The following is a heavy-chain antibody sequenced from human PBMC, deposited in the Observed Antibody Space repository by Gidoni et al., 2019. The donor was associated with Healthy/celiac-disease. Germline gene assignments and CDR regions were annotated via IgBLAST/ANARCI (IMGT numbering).Heavy chain of an antibody. Sequence: EVQLVESGGGLVKPGGSLTLSCAASGFTVSSYSMNWVRQAPGKGLEWVASISSSSSYIYYADSVKGRFTISRDNAKNSLYLQMNSLRAEDTAVYYCARVGDNLAYFDYWGQGTLVTVSS. J-gene: IGHJ4*02. CDR3: ARVGDNLAYFDY. V-gene: IGHV3-21*01. D-gene: IGHD1-20*01. CDR2: ISSSSSYI. CDR1: GFTVSSYS.